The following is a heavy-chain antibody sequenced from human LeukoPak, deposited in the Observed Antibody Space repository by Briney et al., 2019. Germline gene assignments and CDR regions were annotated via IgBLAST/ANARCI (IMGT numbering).Heavy chain of an antibody. Sequence: SETLSFTCTVSGGSISSGDYYWSWIRQPPGKGLEWIGYIYYSGSTYYNPSLKSRVTISVDTSRNQFSLKLSSATAADTAVYYCARSRYDILTGPGIDYWGQGTLVTVSS. J-gene: IGHJ4*02. D-gene: IGHD3-9*01. CDR3: ARSRYDILTGPGIDY. CDR2: IYYSGST. V-gene: IGHV4-30-4*08. CDR1: GGSISSGDYY.